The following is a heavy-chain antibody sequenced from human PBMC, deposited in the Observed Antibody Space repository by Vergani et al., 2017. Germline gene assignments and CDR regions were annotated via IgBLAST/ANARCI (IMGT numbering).Heavy chain of an antibody. CDR1: GGSFSGYY. V-gene: IGHV4-34*01. CDR3: ARGPPVTGDSYGRFDP. D-gene: IGHD5-18*01. J-gene: IGHJ5*02. Sequence: QVQLQQWGAGLLKPSETLSLTCAVYGGSFSGYYWSWIRQPPGKGLEWIGEINHSGSTNYNPSLKSRVTISGDTSKNQFSLQLSSVTAEDTAVYYCARGPPVTGDSYGRFDPGGQGTLVTVSS. CDR2: INHSGST.